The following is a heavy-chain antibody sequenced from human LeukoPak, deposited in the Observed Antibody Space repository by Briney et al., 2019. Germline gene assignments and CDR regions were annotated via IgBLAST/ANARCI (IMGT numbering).Heavy chain of an antibody. V-gene: IGHV3-66*01. CDR1: GFTLSNNY. J-gene: IGHJ4*02. D-gene: IGHD1-26*01. CDR2: IYSGGRT. CDR3: TRLGGSYYTY. Sequence: PGGSLRLSCAASGFTLSNNYMSWVRQAPGKGLEWVSTIYSGGRTHYADSVKGRFFVSRDNSKNAEYLQMNSLRAEDTAVYYCTRLGGSYYTYWGQGTLVTVSS.